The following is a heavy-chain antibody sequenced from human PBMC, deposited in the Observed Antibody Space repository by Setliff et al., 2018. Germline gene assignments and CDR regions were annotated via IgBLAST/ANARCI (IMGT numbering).Heavy chain of an antibody. CDR3: ARTCSGSGCYAGLES. J-gene: IGHJ4*02. CDR2: IKSKTDGETT. D-gene: IGHD2-15*01. CDR1: GLSFTNAW. Sequence: GGSLRLSCAASGLSFTNAWMSWVRQAPEKGLEWVGRIKSKTDGETTDYAAPVKGRFTISRDDSKNTLYLQMNSLRPEDTAVYYCARTCSGSGCYAGLESWGQGTPVTVSS. V-gene: IGHV3-15*01.